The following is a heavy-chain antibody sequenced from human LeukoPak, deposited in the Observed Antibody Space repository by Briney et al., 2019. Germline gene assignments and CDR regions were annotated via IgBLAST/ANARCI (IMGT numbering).Heavy chain of an antibody. CDR2: IYYSGST. CDR1: GGSISSGDYY. Sequence: SQTLSLTCTVSGGSISSGDYYWSWIRQPAGKGLEWIGYIYYSGSTYYNPSLKSRVTISVDTSKNQFSLKLSSVTAADTAVYYCARDRAVTRVFDYWGQGTLVTVSS. V-gene: IGHV4-30-4*01. D-gene: IGHD4-17*01. CDR3: ARDRAVTRVFDY. J-gene: IGHJ4*02.